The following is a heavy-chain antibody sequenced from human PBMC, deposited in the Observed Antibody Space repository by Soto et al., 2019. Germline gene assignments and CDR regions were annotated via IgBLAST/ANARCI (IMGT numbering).Heavy chain of an antibody. CDR3: TRDSGGYYEPLFDY. V-gene: IGHV3-74*01. D-gene: IGHD3-22*01. CDR2: INSDGIST. J-gene: IGHJ4*02. Sequence: EVQLVESGGGLVQPGGSLRLSCAASGFTFSRYWMHWVRQAPGKGLVWVSRINSDGISTSYADSVKGRFTISRDNAKNTLYLQMNSLRAEDTAVYYCTRDSGGYYEPLFDYWGQGTLVTVSS. CDR1: GFTFSRYW.